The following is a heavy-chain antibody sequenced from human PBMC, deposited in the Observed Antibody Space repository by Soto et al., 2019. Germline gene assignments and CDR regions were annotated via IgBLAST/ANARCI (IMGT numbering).Heavy chain of an antibody. CDR2: IHHSGSA. V-gene: IGHV4-34*01. J-gene: IGHJ5*02. Sequence: ASETLSLTCAVYGGSFKDHYWSWLRQPPGKGLEWIGEIHHSGSANYNSSLKSRVAISVEGPKSQFSLRLTSVTAADTAVYYCARAVLAATVQVEYNWFDPWGQGTPVTVSS. CDR3: ARAVLAATVQVEYNWFDP. CDR1: GGSFKDHY. D-gene: IGHD6-13*01.